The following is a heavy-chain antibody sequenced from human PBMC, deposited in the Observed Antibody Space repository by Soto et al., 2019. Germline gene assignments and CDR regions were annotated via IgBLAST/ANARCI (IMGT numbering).Heavy chain of an antibody. D-gene: IGHD2-8*01. CDR3: AGGGRRPNINWFDP. Sequence: PSETLSLTCAVYGGSFSGYYWSWIRQPPGKGLEWIGEINHSGSTNYNPSLRSRVTISVDTSKNQFSLKLSSVTAADTAVYYCAGGGRRPNINWFDPWGQGTLVTVSS. J-gene: IGHJ5*02. CDR1: GGSFSGYY. CDR2: INHSGST. V-gene: IGHV4-34*01.